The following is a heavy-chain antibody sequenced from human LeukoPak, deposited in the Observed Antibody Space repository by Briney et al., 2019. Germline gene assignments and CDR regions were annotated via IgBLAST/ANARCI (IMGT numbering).Heavy chain of an antibody. CDR3: ARSDMGYDSSGSLFDY. CDR2: IIPIFGTA. CDR1: GYTFTGYY. D-gene: IGHD3-22*01. V-gene: IGHV1-69*13. J-gene: IGHJ4*02. Sequence: ASVKVSCKASGYTFTGYYMHWVRQAPGQGLEWMGGIIPIFGTANYAQKFQGRVTITADESTSTAYMELSSLRSEDTAVYYCARSDMGYDSSGSLFDYWGQGTLVTVSS.